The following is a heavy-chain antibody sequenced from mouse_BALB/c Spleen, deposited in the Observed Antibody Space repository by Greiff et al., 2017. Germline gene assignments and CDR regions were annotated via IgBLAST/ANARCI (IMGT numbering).Heavy chain of an antibody. V-gene: IGHV5-6*01. J-gene: IGHJ2*01. D-gene: IGHD1-1*01. Sequence: EVLLVESGGDLVKPGGSLKLSCAASGFTFSSYGMSWVRQTPDKRLEWVATISSGGSYTYYPDNVKGRFTISRDNAKNTLYLQLSSLKSEDTAMYYCARHQQDGTIYNWGQGTPLTVSS. CDR3: ARHQQDGTIYN. CDR2: ISSGGSYT. CDR1: GFTFSSYG.